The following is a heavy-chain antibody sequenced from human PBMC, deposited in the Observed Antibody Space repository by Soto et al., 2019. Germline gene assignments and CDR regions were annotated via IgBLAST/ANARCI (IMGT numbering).Heavy chain of an antibody. CDR3: AKTYSSSWPFDY. D-gene: IGHD6-13*01. CDR1: GFPFTGYA. Sequence: GGSLRLSCAASGFPFTGYAMSWVRQAPGKGLEWVSAISGHGDATFYADSVKGRFTISRDNSKNTLYLQMNSLRAEDTAVYYCAKTYSSSWPFDYWGQGTRVTVSS. V-gene: IGHV3-23*01. CDR2: ISGHGDAT. J-gene: IGHJ4*02.